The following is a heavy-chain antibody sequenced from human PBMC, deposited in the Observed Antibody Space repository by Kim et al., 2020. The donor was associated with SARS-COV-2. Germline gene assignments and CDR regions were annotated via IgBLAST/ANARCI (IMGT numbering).Heavy chain of an antibody. CDR3: AKGEGYRHGYSFDY. Sequence: GGSLRLSCAASGFTISSYAMTWVRQAPGKGLEWVSDISGSGAGTYYADSVKGRFTISRDNSKNTVSLQMNSLRVEDTAADYCAKGEGYRHGYSFDYWGQGTLVTVSS. D-gene: IGHD5-18*01. CDR2: ISGSGAGT. V-gene: IGHV3-23*01. CDR1: GFTISSYA. J-gene: IGHJ4*02.